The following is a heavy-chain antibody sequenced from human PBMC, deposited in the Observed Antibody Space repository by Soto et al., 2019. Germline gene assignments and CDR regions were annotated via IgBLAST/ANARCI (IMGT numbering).Heavy chain of an antibody. Sequence: QVQLVESGGGVVQPGRSLRLSCAASGFTFSSYGMHWVRQAPGKGLEWVAVISYDGSNKYYADSVKGRFTISRDNSKNTLYLQMNSLRAEDTAVDYCASRPEVYAPDAFDIWGQGTMVTVAS. CDR2: ISYDGSNK. CDR1: GFTFSSYG. J-gene: IGHJ3*02. V-gene: IGHV3-30*03. CDR3: ASRPEVYAPDAFDI. D-gene: IGHD2-8*01.